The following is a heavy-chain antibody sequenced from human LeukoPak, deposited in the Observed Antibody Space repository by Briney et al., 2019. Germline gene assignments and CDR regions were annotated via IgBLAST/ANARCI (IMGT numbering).Heavy chain of an antibody. J-gene: IGHJ5*02. V-gene: IGHV4-4*09. D-gene: IGHD3-3*01. CDR2: IYTSGST. Sequence: PSETLSLTCTVSGGSISSYYWSWIRQPPGKGLEWIGYIYTSGSTNYNPSLKSRVTISVDTSKNQFSLKLSSVTAADTAVYYCARRNYDFWSGYSFDPWGQGTLVTVSS. CDR1: GGSISSYY. CDR3: ARRNYDFWSGYSFDP.